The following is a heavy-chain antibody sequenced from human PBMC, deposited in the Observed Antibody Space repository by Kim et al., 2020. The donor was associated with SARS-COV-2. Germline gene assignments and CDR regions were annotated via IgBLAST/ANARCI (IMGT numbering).Heavy chain of an antibody. J-gene: IGHJ6*02. Sequence: SVKVSCKASGDNFNKYAISWVRQAPGQGLEWMGGISPLFGSTHYAQKFQGRVTITADESTSTVYMDLSSLRSEDTAVYYCARADSGSSVPYYYYAMDVWGQGTTVTVTS. V-gene: IGHV1-69*13. D-gene: IGHD1-26*01. CDR3: ARADSGSSVPYYYYAMDV. CDR2: ISPLFGST. CDR1: GDNFNKYA.